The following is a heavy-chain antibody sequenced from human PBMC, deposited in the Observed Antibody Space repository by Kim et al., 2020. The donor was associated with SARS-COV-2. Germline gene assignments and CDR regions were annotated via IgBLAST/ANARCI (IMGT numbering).Heavy chain of an antibody. CDR2: ISPYNGNT. V-gene: IGHV1-18*01. D-gene: IGHD3-3*01. CDR1: GYSFSSYG. Sequence: ASVKVSCKASGYSFSSYGITWVRQAPGQGLEWMGWISPYNGNTNYAQNLQGRVTMTTDTSTSTAYMELRSLRSDDTAVYYCARESRLWNSYSDYWGQGALVTVSS. CDR3: ARESRLWNSYSDY. J-gene: IGHJ4*02.